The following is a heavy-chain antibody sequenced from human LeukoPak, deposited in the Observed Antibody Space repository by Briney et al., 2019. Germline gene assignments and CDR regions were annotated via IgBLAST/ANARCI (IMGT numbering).Heavy chain of an antibody. J-gene: IGHJ4*02. CDR1: GYILSSYN. D-gene: IGHD3-22*01. CDR2: INPSGGDT. Sequence: SVKVSCKASGYILSSYNMHWVRQAPGQGLEWLGIINPSGGDTKYAQKFQGRVTLTRDTSISTAYMELSRLSSVTAADTAVYYCSRSSDSSGYYSNYWGQGTLVTVSS. V-gene: IGHV1-46*01. CDR3: SRSSDSSGYYSNY.